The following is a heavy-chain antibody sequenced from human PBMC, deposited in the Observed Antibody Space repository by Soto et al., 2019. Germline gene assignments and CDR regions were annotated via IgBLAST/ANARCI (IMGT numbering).Heavy chain of an antibody. CDR3: ARVPLGYCSCGSCQEGAFDI. J-gene: IGHJ3*02. V-gene: IGHV1-69*01. Sequence: QVQLVQSGAEVKKTGYSVKVSCKASGGTFSSYAISWVRQAPGQGLEWMGGIIPIFGTANYAQKFQDRVTNTADESTSTAYMELSSLRSENTAVYYLARVPLGYCSCGSCQEGAFDIWGQGTMVTVSS. CDR2: IIPIFGTA. CDR1: GGTFSSYA. D-gene: IGHD2-15*01.